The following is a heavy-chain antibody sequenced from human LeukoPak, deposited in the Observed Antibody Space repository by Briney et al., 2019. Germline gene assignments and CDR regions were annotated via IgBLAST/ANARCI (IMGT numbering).Heavy chain of an antibody. CDR1: GFTLSSYW. Sequence: VGSLRLSCAASGFTLSSYWMSWVRQAPGKGLEWVANIKQDGSEKYYVDSVKGRFTISRDNAKNSLYLQMNSLRAEDTAVYYCARVQDCTNGVCYTRRWDYYYYMDVWGKGTTVTVSS. J-gene: IGHJ6*03. CDR2: IKQDGSEK. D-gene: IGHD2-8*01. CDR3: ARVQDCTNGVCYTRRWDYYYYMDV. V-gene: IGHV3-7*01.